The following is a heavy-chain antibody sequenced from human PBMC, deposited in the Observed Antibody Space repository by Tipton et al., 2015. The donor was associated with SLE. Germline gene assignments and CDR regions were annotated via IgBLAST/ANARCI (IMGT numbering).Heavy chain of an antibody. D-gene: IGHD5-18*01. J-gene: IGHJ4*02. CDR3: ARDWGGYSFGRYYFDY. CDR2: INPTDGDT. CDR1: GYNFRSYY. Sequence: QVQLVQSGAEVKKPGASVTLSCKASGYNFRSYYTHWVRQAPGQGLEWMGIINPTDGDTAYAQKFQGRVTTTRDSSTRTVYMELSNLRSDGTALYFCARDWGGYSFGRYYFDYWGQGTLVTVSS. V-gene: IGHV1-46*01.